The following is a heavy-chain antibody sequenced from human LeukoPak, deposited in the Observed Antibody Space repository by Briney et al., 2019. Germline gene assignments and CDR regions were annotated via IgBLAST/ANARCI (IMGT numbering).Heavy chain of an antibody. CDR2: IYYSGST. V-gene: IGHV4-59*01. Sequence: SETLSLTCTVSGGSISSFYWSWLRQPPGKGLEWIGYIYYSGSTNYNPSLKSRVTISVDTSKNQFSLKLSSVTAADTAVYYCARDLGGRMDVWGQGTTVTVSS. CDR3: ARDLGGRMDV. D-gene: IGHD1-26*01. J-gene: IGHJ6*02. CDR1: GGSISSFY.